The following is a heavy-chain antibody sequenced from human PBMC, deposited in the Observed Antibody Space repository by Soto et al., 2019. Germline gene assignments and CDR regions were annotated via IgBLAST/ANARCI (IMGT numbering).Heavy chain of an antibody. V-gene: IGHV3-30-3*01. D-gene: IGHD1-1*01. CDR3: ARNDWNQYYFDY. CDR1: GFTFSSLA. CDR2: VSYDGSKK. Sequence: GGSLRLSCAASGFTFSSLAMHWVRQAPGKGLEWVAVVSYDGSKKFYADSVKGRFTISRDNYKNTLYLQMNSLRAEDTALYYCARNDWNQYYFDYWGQGALVTVSS. J-gene: IGHJ4*02.